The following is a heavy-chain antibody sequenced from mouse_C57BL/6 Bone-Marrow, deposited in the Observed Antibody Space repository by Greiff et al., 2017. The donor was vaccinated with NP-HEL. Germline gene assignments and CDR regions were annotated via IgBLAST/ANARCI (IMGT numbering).Heavy chain of an antibody. CDR1: GYTFTSYG. CDR3: ARSYSNYVGCYFDY. J-gene: IGHJ2*01. Sequence: QVQLKESGAELARPGASVKLSCKASGYTFTSYGISWVKQRTGQGLEWIGEIYPRSGNTYYNEKFKGKATLNADKSSSTAYMELRSLTSEDSAVYFCARSYSNYVGCYFDYWGQGTTLTVSS. V-gene: IGHV1-81*01. D-gene: IGHD2-5*01. CDR2: IYPRSGNT.